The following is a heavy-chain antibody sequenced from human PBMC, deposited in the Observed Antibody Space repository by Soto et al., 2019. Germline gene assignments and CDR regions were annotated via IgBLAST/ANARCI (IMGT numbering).Heavy chain of an antibody. Sequence: SVKVSCKASGYTFTSYDISWVRQAPGQGLEWMGGIIPIFRTANYAQKFRDRVTITADESTSTAHMDLSSLRSEDTAVYYCARDHHGVAEAGNYYYYGMDVWGQGTTVTVSS. CDR2: IIPIFRTA. D-gene: IGHD6-13*01. J-gene: IGHJ6*01. CDR3: ARDHHGVAEAGNYYYYGMDV. V-gene: IGHV1-69*13. CDR1: GYTFTSYD.